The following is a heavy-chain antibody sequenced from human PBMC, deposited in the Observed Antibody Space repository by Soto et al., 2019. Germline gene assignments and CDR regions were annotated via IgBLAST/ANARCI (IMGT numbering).Heavy chain of an antibody. V-gene: IGHV3-53*01. D-gene: IGHD3-10*01. CDR1: GFTVSSNY. CDR3: XXGXSMAFDY. J-gene: IGHJ4*02. CDR2: IYSGGST. Sequence: EVQLVESGGGLIQPGGSLRLSCAASGFTVSSNYMSWVRXAPGKGLEWVSVIYSGGSTYYADSVKGRFTISRDNSXXXXXXXXXXXXXXXXXXXXXXXGXSMAFDYWGQGTLVTVSS.